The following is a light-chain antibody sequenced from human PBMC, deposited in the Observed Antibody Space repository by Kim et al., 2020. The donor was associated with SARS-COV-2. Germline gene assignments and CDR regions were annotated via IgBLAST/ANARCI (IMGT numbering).Light chain of an antibody. CDR2: DAS. J-gene: IGKJ2*01. Sequence: LSASVGERVTITCQASQDISNYLNWYQQKPGKAPKLLIYDASNLETGVPSRFSGSGSGTDFTFTISSLQPEDIATYYCQQYDNPYTFGQGTKLEI. V-gene: IGKV1-33*01. CDR3: QQYDNPYT. CDR1: QDISNY.